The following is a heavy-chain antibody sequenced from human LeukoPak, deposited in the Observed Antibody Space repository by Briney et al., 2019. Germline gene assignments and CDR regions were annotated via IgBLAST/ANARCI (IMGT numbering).Heavy chain of an antibody. V-gene: IGHV3-13*01. D-gene: IGHD2-2*01. CDR1: GFTFSSYD. CDR2: IGTAGDT. J-gene: IGHJ6*03. Sequence: GGSLRLSCAASGFTFSSYDMHWVRQATGKGLEWVSAIGTAGDTYYPGSVKGRFTISRDNAKNTLYLQMNSLRAEDTAVYYCARGCSSTSCLRGDYYYYYYMDVWGKGTTVTVSS. CDR3: ARGCSSTSCLRGDYYYYYYMDV.